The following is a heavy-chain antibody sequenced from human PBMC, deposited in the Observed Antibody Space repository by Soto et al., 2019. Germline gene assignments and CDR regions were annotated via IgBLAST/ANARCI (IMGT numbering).Heavy chain of an antibody. D-gene: IGHD3-10*01. CDR2: INHSGST. Sequence: SETLSLTCAVYGGSLSDYYWTWIRQPPGQGLEWIGEINHSGSTNYNPSLKSRVTISIDTSKNQFSLKLSSVTAADTALYYCARVFVPDILSGASLTMVRGADLYHYHEGMDVWGQGTTGTGSS. V-gene: IGHV4-34*01. J-gene: IGHJ6*02. CDR3: ARVFVPDILSGASLTMVRGADLYHYHEGMDV. CDR1: GGSLSDYY.